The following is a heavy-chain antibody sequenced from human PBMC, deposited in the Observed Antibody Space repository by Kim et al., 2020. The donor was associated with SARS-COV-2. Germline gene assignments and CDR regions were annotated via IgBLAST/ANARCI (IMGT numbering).Heavy chain of an antibody. V-gene: IGHV3-21*01. J-gene: IGHJ4*02. Sequence: YADSVKGRITHTRDNATKALYLKMNSLGAEDTAVYYCARTRDSGWSYFDYWGQGTLVTVSS. CDR3: ARTRDSGWSYFDY. D-gene: IGHD6-19*01.